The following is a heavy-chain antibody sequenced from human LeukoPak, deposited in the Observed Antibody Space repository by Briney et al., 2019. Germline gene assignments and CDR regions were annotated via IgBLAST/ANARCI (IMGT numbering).Heavy chain of an antibody. D-gene: IGHD3-10*01. CDR3: ARNVPSTGDFVY. CDR2: MNPNSGNT. J-gene: IGHJ4*02. CDR1: GYTFTTYD. V-gene: IGHV1-8*01. Sequence: ASVRVSFKASGYTFTTYDINWVRQAPGQGLEWMGWMNPNSGNTGYAQKFQGRVTMTRDTSISTAYMELSSLTSEDTAVYYCARNVPSTGDFVYWGQGPLVTVSS.